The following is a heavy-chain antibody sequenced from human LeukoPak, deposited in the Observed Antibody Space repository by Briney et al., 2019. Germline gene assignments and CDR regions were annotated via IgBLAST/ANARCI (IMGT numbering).Heavy chain of an antibody. Sequence: GGSLRLSCAASGFTFSSYAMHWVRQAPGKGLEGVAVISYDGSNKYYADSVKGRFTISRDNSKNTLYLQMNSLRAEDTAVYYCARGGSGWFRWFDPWGQGTLVTVSS. J-gene: IGHJ5*02. V-gene: IGHV3-30*04. CDR1: GFTFSSYA. D-gene: IGHD6-19*01. CDR2: ISYDGSNK. CDR3: ARGGSGWFRWFDP.